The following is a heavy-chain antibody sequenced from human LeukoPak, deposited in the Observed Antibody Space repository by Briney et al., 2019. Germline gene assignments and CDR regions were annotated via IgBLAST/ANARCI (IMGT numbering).Heavy chain of an antibody. CDR2: INPNSGGT. J-gene: IGHJ6*03. Sequence: ASVKVSCKAFGYTFTSNYMHWVRQAPGQGLEWMGWINPNSGGTNYAQKFQGRVTMTRDTSISTAYMELSRLRSDDTAVYYCARGNLLYYYYMDVWGKGTTVTVSS. V-gene: IGHV1-2*02. CDR1: GYTFTSNY. CDR3: ARGNLLYYYYMDV. D-gene: IGHD4-11*01.